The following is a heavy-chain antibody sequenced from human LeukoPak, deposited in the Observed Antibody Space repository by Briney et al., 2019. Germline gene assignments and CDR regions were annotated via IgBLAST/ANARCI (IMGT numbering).Heavy chain of an antibody. J-gene: IGHJ4*02. Sequence: SETLSLTCAVSGGSISSGSYYWSWIRQPAGKGLEWIGRIYTSGSTNYNPSLKSRVTISVDTSKNQFSLKLSSVTAADTAVYYCARDGLEMATFYFDYWGQGTLVTVSS. CDR1: GGSISSGSYY. D-gene: IGHD5-24*01. CDR2: IYTSGST. CDR3: ARDGLEMATFYFDY. V-gene: IGHV4-61*02.